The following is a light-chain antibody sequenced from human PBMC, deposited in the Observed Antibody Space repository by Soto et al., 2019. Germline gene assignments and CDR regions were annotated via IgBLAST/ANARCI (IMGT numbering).Light chain of an antibody. CDR3: QQYSTYSRT. CDR2: KAS. V-gene: IGKV1-5*03. CDR1: QSISTW. Sequence: DIQMTQSPSTLSASVGDRVTITCRASQSISTWLAWYQQKPGKAPKVLIYKASNLESGVPSRFSGSGSGTEFPLTISTLQPDDFAPYYFQQYSTYSRTFGQGTKVEIK. J-gene: IGKJ1*01.